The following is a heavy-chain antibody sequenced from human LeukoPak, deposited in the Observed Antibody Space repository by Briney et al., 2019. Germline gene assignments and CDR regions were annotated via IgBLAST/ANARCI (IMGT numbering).Heavy chain of an antibody. CDR2: INHSGST. J-gene: IGHJ5*02. Sequence: SETLPLTCAVYGGSFSGYYWSWIRQPPGKGLEWIGEINHSGSTNYNPSLKSRVTISVDTSKNQFSLKLSSVTAADTAVYYCARARISGSLPRPSFDPWGQGTLVTVSS. D-gene: IGHD3-10*01. CDR1: GGSFSGYY. CDR3: ARARISGSLPRPSFDP. V-gene: IGHV4-34*01.